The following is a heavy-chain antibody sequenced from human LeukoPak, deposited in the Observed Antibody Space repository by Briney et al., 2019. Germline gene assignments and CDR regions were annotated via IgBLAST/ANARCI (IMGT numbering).Heavy chain of an antibody. CDR3: ARASGATDWFDP. J-gene: IGHJ5*02. CDR1: GGSFSGYY. V-gene: IGHV4-34*01. Sequence: SETLSLTCAVYGGSFSGYYWSWIRQPPGKGLEWIGEINHSGSTNYNPSLKSRVTISVDTSKNQFSLKLSSVTAADTAVYYCARASGATDWFDPWGPGTLVTVSS. CDR2: INHSGST.